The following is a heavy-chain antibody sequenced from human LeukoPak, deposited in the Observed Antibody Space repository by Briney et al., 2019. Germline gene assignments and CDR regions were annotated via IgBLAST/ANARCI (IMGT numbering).Heavy chain of an antibody. D-gene: IGHD4-17*01. CDR1: GFTFSSFS. J-gene: IGHJ4*02. CDR2: ITSSSSST. V-gene: IGHV3-48*04. CDR3: ARVIGSYGDSAY. Sequence: GGSLRLTCAASGFTFSSFSMNWVRQAPGKGLEWISYITSSSSSTYYADSVKGRFTISRDNAKNSLYLQMNSLRAEDTAVYYCARVIGSYGDSAYWGQGTLVTVSS.